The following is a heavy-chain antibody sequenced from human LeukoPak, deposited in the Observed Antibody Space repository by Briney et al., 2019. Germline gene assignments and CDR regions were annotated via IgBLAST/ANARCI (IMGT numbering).Heavy chain of an antibody. D-gene: IGHD3-9*01. J-gene: IGHJ6*03. V-gene: IGHV1-8*03. CDR1: GYTFTGYY. CDR2: MNPNSGNT. Sequence: ASVRVSCEASGYTFTGYYMHWVRQAPGQGLEWVGWMNPNSGNTGYAQTFQGRVTITRNTSISTAYMDLNSLRSEDTAVYYCARGHLREFDWLQHYYYYHMDVWGKGTTVTVPS. CDR3: ARGHLREFDWLQHYYYYHMDV.